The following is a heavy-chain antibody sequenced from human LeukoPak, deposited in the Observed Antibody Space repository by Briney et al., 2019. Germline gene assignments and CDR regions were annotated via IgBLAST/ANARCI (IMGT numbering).Heavy chain of an antibody. CDR1: GYSISSGYY. CDR2: IYHSGST. J-gene: IGHJ4*02. CDR3: ARRDLWAAGTPYYFDY. Sequence: SETLSLTCAISGYSISSGYYWGWIRQPPGKGPEWIGSIYHSGSTYYNPSPKSRVTISVDTSNNQFSLKLSSVTAADTAVYYCARRDLWAAGTPYYFDYWGQGTLVTVSS. D-gene: IGHD6-13*01. V-gene: IGHV4-38-2*01.